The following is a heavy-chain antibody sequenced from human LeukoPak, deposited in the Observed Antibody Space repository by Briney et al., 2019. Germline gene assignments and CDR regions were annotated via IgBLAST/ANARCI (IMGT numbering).Heavy chain of an antibody. CDR2: VNHSGST. J-gene: IGHJ4*02. Sequence: PSETLSLTCAVYGGSFSGYYWSWIRQPPGKGLEWIGEVNHSGSTNYNPSLKSRVTISVDMSKNQFSLKLSSVTAADTAVYYCASSITIFGVVIIRGYWGQGTLVTVSS. V-gene: IGHV4-34*01. CDR1: GGSFSGYY. CDR3: ASSITIFGVVIIRGY. D-gene: IGHD3-3*01.